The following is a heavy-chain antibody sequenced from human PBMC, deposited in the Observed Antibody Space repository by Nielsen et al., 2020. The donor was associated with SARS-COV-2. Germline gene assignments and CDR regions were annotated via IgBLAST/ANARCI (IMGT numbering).Heavy chain of an antibody. Sequence: GESLKISCAASSFTFSSYAMSWVRQAPGQGLEWVAVISYDGSNKYYADSVKGRFTISRDNSKNTLYLQMNSLRAEDTAVYYCAKDRVAGAIDYWGQGTLVTVSS. J-gene: IGHJ4*02. CDR1: SFTFSSYA. D-gene: IGHD6-19*01. CDR3: AKDRVAGAIDY. CDR2: ISYDGSNK. V-gene: IGHV3-30*18.